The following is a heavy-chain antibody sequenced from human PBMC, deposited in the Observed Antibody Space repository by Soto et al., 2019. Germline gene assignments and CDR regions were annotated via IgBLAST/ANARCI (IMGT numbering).Heavy chain of an antibody. CDR1: GGSISSSSYY. D-gene: IGHD5-18*01. CDR3: ARRPDTAMDLYYYYYGMDV. V-gene: IGHV4-39*01. Sequence: KLSETLSLTCTVSGGSISSSSYYWGWIRQPPGKGLEWIGSIYYSGSTYYNPSLKSRVTISVDTSKNQFSLKLSSVTAADTAVYYCARRPDTAMDLYYYYYGMDVWGQGTTVTVSS. CDR2: IYYSGST. J-gene: IGHJ6*02.